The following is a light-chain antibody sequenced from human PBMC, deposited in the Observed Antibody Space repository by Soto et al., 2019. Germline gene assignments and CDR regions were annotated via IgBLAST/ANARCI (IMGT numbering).Light chain of an antibody. CDR2: END. V-gene: IGLV1-51*02. J-gene: IGLJ2*01. CDR1: SSNIGNNP. Sequence: QSVLTQPPSVSAAPGQKVTISCSGSSSNIGNNPVSWHQHLPGAAPKLLIYENDKRPSGIPDRFSGSKSGTSATLDITRLQTGDEADYYCGTWESSLTVAVLGGGTKLTVL. CDR3: GTWESSLTVAV.